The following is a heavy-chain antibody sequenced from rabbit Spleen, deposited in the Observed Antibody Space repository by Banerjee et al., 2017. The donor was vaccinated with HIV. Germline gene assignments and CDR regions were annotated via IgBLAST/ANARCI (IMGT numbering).Heavy chain of an antibody. CDR1: GLDFSSTYW. D-gene: IGHD1-1*01. Sequence: QEQLEESGGGLVKPEGSLTLTCTASGLDFSSTYWLCWVRQAPGKGLEWIASIYSTNGKSVYASWAKGRFTISRTSSTTVTLRMNSLTAADKATYFCARDLVSVIGWNFNLWGPGTLVTVS. J-gene: IGHJ4*01. CDR2: IYSTNGKS. CDR3: ARDLVSVIGWNFNL. V-gene: IGHV1S45*01.